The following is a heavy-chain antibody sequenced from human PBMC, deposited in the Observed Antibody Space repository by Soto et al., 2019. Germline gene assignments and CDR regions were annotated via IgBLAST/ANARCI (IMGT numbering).Heavy chain of an antibody. J-gene: IGHJ4*02. CDR3: TKGYYYDTCGYFDS. Sequence: PGGSLRLSCAASGFTFSSYAMGWVHQAPGKGLELVSTISAGGGRTYYADSVKGRFTISRDNSKNTLYLQMNSLRAEDTAVYYCTKGYYYDTCGYFDSWGQGTLVTVPQ. D-gene: IGHD3-22*01. CDR1: GFTFSSYA. CDR2: ISAGGGRT. V-gene: IGHV3-23*01.